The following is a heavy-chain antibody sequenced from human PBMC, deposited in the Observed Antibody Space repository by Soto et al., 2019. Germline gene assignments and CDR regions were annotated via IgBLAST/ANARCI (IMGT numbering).Heavy chain of an antibody. CDR2: ISGSGGST. V-gene: IGHV3-23*01. Sequence: EVQLLESGGGLVQPGGSLRLSCAASGFTFSSYAMSWVRQAPGKGLEWVSAISGSGGSTYYADSVKGRFTISRDNSKNTLYLQMNSLRAEDTAVYYCAKVDTIFGVFPYGVDYWGQGTLVTVSS. CDR3: AKVDTIFGVFPYGVDY. D-gene: IGHD3-3*01. CDR1: GFTFSSYA. J-gene: IGHJ4*02.